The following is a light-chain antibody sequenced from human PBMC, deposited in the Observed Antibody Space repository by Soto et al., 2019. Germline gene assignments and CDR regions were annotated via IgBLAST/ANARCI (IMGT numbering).Light chain of an antibody. V-gene: IGKV3-11*01. CDR1: QSISSS. CDR2: DAS. J-gene: IGKJ5*01. CDR3: QQRSIWIT. Sequence: EIVMTQSPGTLSVSPGERATLSCRASQSISSSLAWYQQKPGQAPGLLIYDASNRATDIPGRFTGSGFGTDFTLTISSLEPQDFAVYYCQQRSIWITFGQGTRLEIK.